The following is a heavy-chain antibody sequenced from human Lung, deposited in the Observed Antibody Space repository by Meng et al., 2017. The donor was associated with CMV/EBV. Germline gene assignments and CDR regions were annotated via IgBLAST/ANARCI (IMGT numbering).Heavy chain of an antibody. CDR3: ATRMTTVTTGDY. CDR1: GFTFSSLS. D-gene: IGHD4-17*01. J-gene: IGHJ4*02. V-gene: IGHV3-21*01. CDR2: ISSSSSYI. Sequence: GESLKISCAASGFTFSSLSVNWVRQAPGKGLEWVSSISSSSSYIYYADSVKGRFTISRDNAKKSLYLQMNSLRAEDTARYYCATRMTTVTTGDYWGQGTLVTVSS.